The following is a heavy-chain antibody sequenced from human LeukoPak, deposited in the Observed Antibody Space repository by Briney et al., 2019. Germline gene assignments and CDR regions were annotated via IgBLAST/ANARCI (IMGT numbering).Heavy chain of an antibody. CDR1: GFTFSSYA. J-gene: IGHJ4*02. D-gene: IGHD2-2*01. V-gene: IGHV3-23*01. CDR3: AKDKSRLYCSSTSCRPGVPVGTQYYFDY. CDR2: ISGSGGST. Sequence: PGGSLRLSCAASGFTFSSYAMSWVRQAPGKGLEWVSAISGSGGSTYYADPVKGRFTISRDNSKNTLYLQMNSLRAEDTAVYYCAKDKSRLYCSSTSCRPGVPVGTQYYFDYWGQGTLVTVSS.